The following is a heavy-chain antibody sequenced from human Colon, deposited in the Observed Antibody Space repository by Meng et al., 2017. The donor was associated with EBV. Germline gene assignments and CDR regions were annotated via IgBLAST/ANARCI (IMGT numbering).Heavy chain of an antibody. Sequence: RVQSGFELKKPGVSGKVSFKASGYTFASYAMNWVRQSPGQGLEWMGWINTNTGNPTYAQGFTGRFVFSLDTSVSTAYLQISSLKAEDTAVYYCARGDYYDSSGLDYWGQGTLVTVSS. CDR3: ARGDYYDSSGLDY. CDR1: GYTFASYA. CDR2: INTNTGNP. V-gene: IGHV7-4-1*02. D-gene: IGHD3-22*01. J-gene: IGHJ4*02.